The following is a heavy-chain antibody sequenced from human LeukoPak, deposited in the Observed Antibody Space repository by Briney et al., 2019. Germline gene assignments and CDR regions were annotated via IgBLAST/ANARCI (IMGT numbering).Heavy chain of an antibody. CDR2: IYENGGTT. V-gene: IGHV3-23*01. D-gene: IGHD1-26*01. J-gene: IGHJ2*01. Sequence: GGSLRLSCVGSGFTFRSHAMSWVRQAPEKGLEFVSGIYENGGTTYYADSVKGRFSISRDNSKNTLYLQMDSLRGEDTAVYYCAKDRTVGASYWYFDLWGRGTPVTVSS. CDR3: AKDRTVGASYWYFDL. CDR1: GFTFRSHA.